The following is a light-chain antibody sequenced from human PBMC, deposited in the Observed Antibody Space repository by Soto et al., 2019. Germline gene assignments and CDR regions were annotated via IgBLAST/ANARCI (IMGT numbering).Light chain of an antibody. CDR1: QSITNNY. J-gene: IGKJ5*01. CDR3: QQHGSSPIT. V-gene: IGKV3-20*01. CDR2: GAS. Sequence: IVLTQSPGTLSLSPGDRATLSCRASQSITNNYLAWHQQKPGQTPRLLVYGASNRATGIPDRFSGSGSGTDFTLTISRLEPEDFAVYYCQQHGSSPITFGQGTRLEIK.